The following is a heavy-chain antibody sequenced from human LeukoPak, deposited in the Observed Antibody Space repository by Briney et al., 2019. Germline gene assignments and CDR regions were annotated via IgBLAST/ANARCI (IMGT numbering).Heavy chain of an antibody. CDR3: ARGRVSSSTWYSTYYYFFYMDF. J-gene: IGHJ6*03. V-gene: IGHV4-59*01. CDR2: VYHTGST. CDR1: DDPITMYY. D-gene: IGHD4-11*01. Sequence: KSTETLSLTCTVSDDPITMYYWTCIRHPPGKGLEWIGYVYHTGSTKFNPSLNGRVSISRDTSNNFFSLRLRSVTAADTAVYFCARGRVSSSTWYSTYYYFFYMDFWGKGTTVTVSS.